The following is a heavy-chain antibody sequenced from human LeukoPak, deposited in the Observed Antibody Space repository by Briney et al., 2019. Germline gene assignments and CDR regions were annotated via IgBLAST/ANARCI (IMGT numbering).Heavy chain of an antibody. D-gene: IGHD2-2*01. Sequence: SETLSLTCTVSGGSISSYYRSWIRQPAGKGLEWIGRIYTSGSTNYNPSLKSRVTMSVDTSKNQFSLKLSSVTAADTAVYYCARGLYCSSTSCYQRFDPWGQGTLVTVSS. CDR2: IYTSGST. CDR1: GGSISSYY. J-gene: IGHJ5*02. CDR3: ARGLYCSSTSCYQRFDP. V-gene: IGHV4-4*07.